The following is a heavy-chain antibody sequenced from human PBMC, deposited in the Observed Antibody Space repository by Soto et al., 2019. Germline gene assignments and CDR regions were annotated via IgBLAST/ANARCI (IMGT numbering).Heavy chain of an antibody. CDR1: GFTFSSYG. Sequence: QSGGSLRLSCAASGFTFSSYGMHWVRQAPGKRLEWVAVIWYDGSNKYYADSVKGRFTISRDNSKNTLYLQMNSLRAEDTAVYYCARDKEAAAGKTVDYWGQGTLVTVSS. V-gene: IGHV3-33*01. J-gene: IGHJ4*02. CDR2: IWYDGSNK. D-gene: IGHD6-13*01. CDR3: ARDKEAAAGKTVDY.